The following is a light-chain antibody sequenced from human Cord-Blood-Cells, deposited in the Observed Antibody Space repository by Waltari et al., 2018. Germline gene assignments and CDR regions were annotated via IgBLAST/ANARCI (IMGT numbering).Light chain of an antibody. CDR2: GAS. J-gene: IGKJ2*01. CDR1: QSVSSN. CDR3: HQYNNWPYT. Sequence: EIVMTQSPATLSVSPGERATLSCRASQSVSSNLAWYQQKPGQAPRRRIYGASTSATGIPARFSGSGSGTEFTLTISSLQSEDFAVYYCHQYNNWPYTFGQGTKLEIK. V-gene: IGKV3-15*01.